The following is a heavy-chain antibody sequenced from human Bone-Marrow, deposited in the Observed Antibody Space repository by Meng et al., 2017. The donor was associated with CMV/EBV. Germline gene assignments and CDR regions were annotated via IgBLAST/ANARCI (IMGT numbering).Heavy chain of an antibody. J-gene: IGHJ6*02. Sequence: GESLKISCAASGFTFSSYEMNWVRQAPGKGLEWVSYISSSGSTIYYADSVKGRFTISRDNAKNSLYLQMNSLRAEDTAIYYCVKGGINYDSFPRAGLMDVWGQGTTVTVSS. CDR3: VKGGINYDSFPRAGLMDV. CDR1: GFTFSSYE. V-gene: IGHV3-48*03. D-gene: IGHD3-3*01. CDR2: ISSSGSTI.